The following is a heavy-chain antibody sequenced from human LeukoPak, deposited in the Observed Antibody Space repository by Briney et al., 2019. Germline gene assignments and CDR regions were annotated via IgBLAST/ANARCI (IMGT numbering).Heavy chain of an antibody. CDR3: ARSGVSGYGWDY. D-gene: IGHD5-12*01. V-gene: IGHV5-51*01. J-gene: IGHJ4*02. CDR2: IFPSGSDT. Sequence: GEALKISWKGSGYSFTTYWIAWVRPMPGKGLEWRGIIFPSGSDTRYSPSFQGQVTISADKSISTAYLQWISLKASDTAIFYCARSGVSGYGWDYWGQGTLVTVSS. CDR1: GYSFTTYW.